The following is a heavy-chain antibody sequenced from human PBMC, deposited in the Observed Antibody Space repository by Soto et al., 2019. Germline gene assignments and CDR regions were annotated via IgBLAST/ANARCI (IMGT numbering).Heavy chain of an antibody. Sequence: EVHLVESGGDLVEPGGSLRLSCVTSGFMFSSAWMSWVRQAPGKGLEWVGRIKSKTDGGARDYAAPVNGRFSISRDDSKSTLYLQINSLRAEDTALYYCVEGWNDFWGQGTLVTVSS. J-gene: IGHJ4*02. CDR3: VEGWNDF. D-gene: IGHD1-1*01. CDR2: IKSKTDGGAR. V-gene: IGHV3-15*01. CDR1: GFMFSSAW.